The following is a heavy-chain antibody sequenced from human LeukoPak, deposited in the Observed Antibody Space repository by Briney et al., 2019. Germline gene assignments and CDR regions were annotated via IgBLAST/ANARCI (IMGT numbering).Heavy chain of an antibody. CDR3: ARHARKVVAATPWFDP. CDR1: GGSISSSSYY. D-gene: IGHD2-15*01. Sequence: SETLSLTCTVSGGSISSSSYYWGWIRQPPGKGLEWIGSIYYSGSTYYNPSLKSRVTISVDTSKNQFSLKLSSVTAADTAVYYCARHARKVVAATPWFDPWGQGTLVTVSS. V-gene: IGHV4-39*01. J-gene: IGHJ5*02. CDR2: IYYSGST.